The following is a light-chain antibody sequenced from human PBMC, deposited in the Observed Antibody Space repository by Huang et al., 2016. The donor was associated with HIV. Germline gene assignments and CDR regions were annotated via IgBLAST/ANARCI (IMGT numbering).Light chain of an antibody. CDR2: KAS. J-gene: IGKJ2*01. V-gene: IGKV1-5*03. Sequence: DIQMTQSPSTLSASVGDRVTITCRASQSISTWLAWYQQKPGKAPKLLIYKASGLESGVPSRFSGSGSGTEFTLTISSLQPDDSASYYCQQYSSYPYTFGQGTNLEIK. CDR1: QSISTW. CDR3: QQYSSYPYT.